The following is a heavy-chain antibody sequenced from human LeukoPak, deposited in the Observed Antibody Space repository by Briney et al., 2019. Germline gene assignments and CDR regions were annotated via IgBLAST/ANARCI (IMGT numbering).Heavy chain of an antibody. CDR3: ARTPGDNFDY. CDR1: GGSISSYY. J-gene: IGHJ4*02. CDR2: IYYSGST. V-gene: IGHV4-59*01. D-gene: IGHD3-9*01. Sequence: SETLSLTCTVSGGSISSYYWRWIRQPPGKGLEWIGYIYYSGSTNYNPSLKSRVTISVDTSKNQFSLKLSSVTAADTAVYYCARTPGDNFDYWGQGTLVTVSS.